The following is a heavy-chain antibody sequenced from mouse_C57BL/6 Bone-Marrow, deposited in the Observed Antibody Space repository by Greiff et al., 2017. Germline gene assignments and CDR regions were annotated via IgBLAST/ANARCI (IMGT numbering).Heavy chain of an antibody. D-gene: IGHD1-1*01. CDR3: ARVGTTVDY. CDR2: ISDGGSYT. J-gene: IGHJ2*01. V-gene: IGHV5-4*03. Sequence: DVMLVESGGGLVKPGGSLKLSCAASGFTFSSYAMSWVRQTPEKRLEWVATISDGGSYTYYPDNVKGRFTISRDNAKNNLYLQMSHLKSEDTAMYYCARVGTTVDYWGQGTTLTVSS. CDR1: GFTFSSYA.